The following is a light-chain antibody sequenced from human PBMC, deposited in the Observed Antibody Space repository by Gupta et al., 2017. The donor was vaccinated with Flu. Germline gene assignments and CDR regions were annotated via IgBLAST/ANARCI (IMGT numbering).Light chain of an antibody. V-gene: IGKV3-20*01. CDR3: QQYGSSPRFT. CDR2: GAS. Sequence: IVSPQSPAILASSPGERATLSCRARQSVSSSYLAWYQQKPGQAPRLLIYGASSRATGIPDRFSGSGSGTDFTLTISRLEPEDVAVYYCQQYGSSPRFTFGQGTRLEIK. J-gene: IGKJ5*01. CDR1: QSVSSSY.